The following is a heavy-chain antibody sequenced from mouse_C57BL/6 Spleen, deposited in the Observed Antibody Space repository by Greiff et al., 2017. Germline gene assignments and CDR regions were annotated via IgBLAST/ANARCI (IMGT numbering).Heavy chain of an antibody. CDR3: ARSRGYDEDY. CDR2: IDPSDSYT. D-gene: IGHD2-2*01. V-gene: IGHV1-69*01. CDR1: GYTFTSYW. J-gene: IGHJ2*01. Sequence: QVQLQQPGAELVMPGASVKLSCKASGYTFTSYWMHWVKQRPGQGLEWIGEIDPSDSYTNYNQKFKGKSTLTVDKSSSTAYMQLSSLTSEDSAVYYCARSRGYDEDYWGQGTTLTVSS.